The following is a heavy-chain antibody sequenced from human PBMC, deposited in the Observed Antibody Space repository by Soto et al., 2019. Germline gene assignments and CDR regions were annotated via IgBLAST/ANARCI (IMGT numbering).Heavy chain of an antibody. CDR3: AKGIRGGGSNWHPYFFDY. CDR1: GFTFSSYA. J-gene: IGHJ4*02. CDR2: ISGSANST. D-gene: IGHD1-1*01. Sequence: EVQLLESGGGLIQPGGSLRLSCAASGFTFSSYAMSWVRQAPGKGLEWVSSISGSANSTFYADSVKGRFTISRDNSKNTLYQQMNSRRAEDTAFYYGAKGIRGGGSNWHPYFFDYWGQGALVTVSS. V-gene: IGHV3-23*01.